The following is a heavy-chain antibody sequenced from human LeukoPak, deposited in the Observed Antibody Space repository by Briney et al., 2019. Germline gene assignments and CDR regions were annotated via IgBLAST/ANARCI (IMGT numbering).Heavy chain of an antibody. J-gene: IGHJ3*02. Sequence: GGSLRLSCAASGFSFRSYSMNWVRQAPGKGPEWVSYIDARSGITYYADSVQGRFTISRDDARESVFLQMDGLRVDDTAVYYCARTYDFGRGPPGDAFDNWGPGTWVIVSS. CDR3: ARTYDFGRGPPGDAFDN. V-gene: IGHV3-48*04. CDR1: GFSFRSYS. CDR2: IDARSGIT. D-gene: IGHD3-3*01.